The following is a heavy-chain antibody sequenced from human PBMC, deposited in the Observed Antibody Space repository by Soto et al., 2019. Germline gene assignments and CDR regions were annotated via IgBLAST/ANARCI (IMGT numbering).Heavy chain of an antibody. CDR2: IYWDDDE. CDR1: GLSLNTGGVG. CDR3: VRNWRYYGGDYYYGMDA. J-gene: IGHJ6*01. V-gene: IGHV2-5*02. D-gene: IGHD3-10*01. Sequence: ITLKESGPTLVKPTQTLTLTCTFSGLSLNTGGVGVGWVRQPRGKAMEWLALIYWDDDERYRPSLRSRLNITKDTINNQVVLTMTNMDPEDTATYYCVRNWRYYGGDYYYGMDAW.